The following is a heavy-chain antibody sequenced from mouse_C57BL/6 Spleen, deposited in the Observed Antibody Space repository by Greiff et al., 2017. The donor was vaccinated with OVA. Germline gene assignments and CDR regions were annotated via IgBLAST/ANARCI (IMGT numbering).Heavy chain of an antibody. D-gene: IGHD1-1*01. J-gene: IGHJ1*03. Sequence: QVQLQQPGAELVRPGTSVKLSCKASGYTFTSYWMHWVKQRPGQGLEWIGVIDPSDSYTKYNQKFKGKATLTVDTSSSTAYMQLSSLTSDDSAVYYCARFITTVVWYFDVWGTGTTVTVSS. CDR2: IDPSDSYT. V-gene: IGHV1-59*01. CDR1: GYTFTSYW. CDR3: ARFITTVVWYFDV.